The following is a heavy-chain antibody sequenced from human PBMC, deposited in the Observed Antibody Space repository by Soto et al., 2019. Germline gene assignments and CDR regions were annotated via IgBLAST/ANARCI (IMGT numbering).Heavy chain of an antibody. Sequence: PGGSLRLSCAASGFTFSSYSMNWVRQAPGKGLEWVAVISYDGSNKYYADSVKGRFTISRDNSKNTLYLQMNSLRAEDTAVYYCASFETFGPLGPVVYWGQGTLVTVSS. CDR3: ASFETFGPLGPVVY. J-gene: IGHJ4*02. D-gene: IGHD3-3*01. CDR2: ISYDGSNK. CDR1: GFTFSSYS. V-gene: IGHV3-30*03.